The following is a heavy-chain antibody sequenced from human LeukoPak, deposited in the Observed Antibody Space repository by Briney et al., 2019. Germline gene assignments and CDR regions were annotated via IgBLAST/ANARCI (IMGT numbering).Heavy chain of an antibody. Sequence: XSCAXSGFSLSSNSXNWFRQAPGKGLEWVSSMSTSATYIHYADSVKGRFTMSRDNAKNSLYLQMNRLRAEDTAVYYCARDRRPYYYDSSGYYYHDAFDIWGQGTMVTVSS. CDR1: GFSLSSNS. D-gene: IGHD3-22*01. J-gene: IGHJ3*02. V-gene: IGHV3-21*06. CDR3: ARDRRPYYYDSSGYYYHDAFDI. CDR2: MSTSATYI.